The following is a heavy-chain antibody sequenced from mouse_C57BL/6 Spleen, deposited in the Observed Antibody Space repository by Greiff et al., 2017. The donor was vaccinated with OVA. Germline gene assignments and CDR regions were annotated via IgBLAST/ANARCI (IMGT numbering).Heavy chain of an antibody. CDR1: GFNIKDDY. CDR2: IDTENGDT. CDR3: TNWFAY. V-gene: IGHV14-4*01. J-gene: IGHJ3*01. Sequence: EVQLQQSGAELVRPGASVKLSCTASGFNIKDDYMNWVKQRPEQGLEWIGWIDTENGDTEYASKFQGKATITPDTSSNTAYLQLSSLTSEDTAVYYCTNWFAYWGQGTLVTVSA.